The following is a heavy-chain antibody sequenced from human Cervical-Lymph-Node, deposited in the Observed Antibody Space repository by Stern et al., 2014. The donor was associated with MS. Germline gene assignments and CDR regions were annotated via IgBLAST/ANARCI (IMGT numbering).Heavy chain of an antibody. CDR1: GGTFSSYA. CDR3: AGASGWYDDNPVYFQH. Sequence: VQLVESGAEVKKPGASVKVSCKASGGTFSSYAISWVRQAPGQGLEWMGGILPIVGTANSGQKVQGIVTITADESASTAYMELSSLRSEDTAVYYCAGASGWYDDNPVYFQHWGQGTLVTVSS. V-gene: IGHV1-69*01. CDR2: ILPIVGTA. J-gene: IGHJ1*01. D-gene: IGHD6-19*01.